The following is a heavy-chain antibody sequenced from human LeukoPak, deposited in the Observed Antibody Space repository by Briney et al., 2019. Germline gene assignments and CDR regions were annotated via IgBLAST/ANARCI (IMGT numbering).Heavy chain of an antibody. CDR1: GFTVSSNY. CDR3: ARDLAVAGTEY. D-gene: IGHD6-19*01. Sequence: PGGSLRLSCAASGFTVSSNYMSWVRQAPGKGLEWVSVIYSGGSTYYADSVKGRFTISRDNSKNTLYLQVNSLRAEDTAVYYCARDLAVAGTEYWGQGTLVTVSS. V-gene: IGHV3-53*01. CDR2: IYSGGST. J-gene: IGHJ4*02.